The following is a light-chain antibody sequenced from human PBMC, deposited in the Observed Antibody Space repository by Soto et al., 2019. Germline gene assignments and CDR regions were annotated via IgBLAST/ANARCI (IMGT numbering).Light chain of an antibody. CDR1: QSISNW. V-gene: IGKV1-5*01. CDR2: DAS. CDR3: QQYNSYSRT. Sequence: DIQMTQSPSTLSASVGDRVTITCRASQSISNWMAWYQQKPGKAPKLLIYDASSLEGGVPSRFSGSGSGTEFTLTISSLHPDDFATYYCQQYNSYSRTFGQGTKVDIK. J-gene: IGKJ1*01.